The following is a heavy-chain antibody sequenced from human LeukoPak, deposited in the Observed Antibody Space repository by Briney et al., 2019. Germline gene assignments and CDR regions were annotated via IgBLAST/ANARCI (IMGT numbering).Heavy chain of an antibody. J-gene: IGHJ3*02. D-gene: IGHD2-2*01. CDR1: AFTFSDNY. CDR3: ARDLKGQYQDAFDI. V-gene: IGHV3-11*06. CDR2: VSPSGTDT. Sequence: PGGSLRLSCAVSAFTFSDNYMTWIRQAPGKGLESVSYVSPSGTDTSYADSVKGRFTISRGNARNSLYLQMTSLRAEDTAVYYCARDLKGQYQDAFDIWGQGTMVTVSS.